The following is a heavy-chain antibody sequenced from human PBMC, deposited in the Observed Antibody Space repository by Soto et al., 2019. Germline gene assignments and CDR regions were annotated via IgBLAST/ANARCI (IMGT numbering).Heavy chain of an antibody. V-gene: IGHV5-10-1*01. CDR2: IDPSDSQT. Sequence: GESLKISCKGSGYSFAGYWITWVRQKPGKGLEWMGRIDPSDSQTYYSPSFRGHVTISATKSITTVFLQWSSLRASDTAMYYCARRDHTDWFDPWGQGTPVTVSS. CDR3: ARRDHTDWFDP. CDR1: GYSFAGYW. J-gene: IGHJ5*02.